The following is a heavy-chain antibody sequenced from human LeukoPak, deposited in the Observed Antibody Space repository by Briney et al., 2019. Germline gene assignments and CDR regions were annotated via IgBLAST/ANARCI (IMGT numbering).Heavy chain of an antibody. CDR3: ARQDSKVGAYTGPYYIDY. V-gene: IGHV4-4*07. Sequence: PSETLSLTCTVSGGSISGYYWNWLRQPAGKGLEWIGRIYTSGTTDDNPSLKSRVTMSVDTSRNQVSLKLTSVTAPDTAVYYCARQDSKVGAYTGPYYIDYWGPGTLVTVSS. CDR2: IYTSGTT. D-gene: IGHD1-26*01. CDR1: GGSISGYY. J-gene: IGHJ4*02.